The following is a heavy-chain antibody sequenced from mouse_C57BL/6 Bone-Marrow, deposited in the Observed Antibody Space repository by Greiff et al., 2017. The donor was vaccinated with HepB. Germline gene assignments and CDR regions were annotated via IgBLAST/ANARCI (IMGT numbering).Heavy chain of an antibody. Sequence: VQLQQSGAELVRPGTSVKMSCKASGYTFTNYWIGWAKQRPGHGLEWIGDIYPGGGYTNYNEKFKGKATLTADKSSSTAYMQFSSLTSEDSPIYYCARRWDFDYWGQGTTLTVSS. V-gene: IGHV1-63*01. J-gene: IGHJ2*01. D-gene: IGHD2-3*01. CDR2: IYPGGGYT. CDR1: GYTFTNYW. CDR3: ARRWDFDY.